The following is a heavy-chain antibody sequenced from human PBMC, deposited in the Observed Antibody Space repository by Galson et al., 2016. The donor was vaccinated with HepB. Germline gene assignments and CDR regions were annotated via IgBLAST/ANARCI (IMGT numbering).Heavy chain of an antibody. D-gene: IGHD3-10*01. CDR2: ISDSGGST. CDR1: GFTFSSYA. Sequence: SLRLSCAASGFTFSSYAMSWVRQAPGKGLEWVSTISDSGGSTYYADSVKGRITISRDSSKNTLYLQMNSLRAEDTAVYYCAKELSAGEWFGEFPVATFQHWGQGTLVTVSS. J-gene: IGHJ1*01. V-gene: IGHV3-23*01. CDR3: AKELSAGEWFGEFPVATFQH.